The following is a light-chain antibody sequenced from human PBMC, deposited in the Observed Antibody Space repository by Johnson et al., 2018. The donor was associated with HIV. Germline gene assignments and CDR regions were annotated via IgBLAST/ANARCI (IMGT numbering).Light chain of an antibody. Sequence: QSVLTQPPSVSAAPGQKVTISCSGSSSNIGNNYVSWYQQLPGTAPKLLIYENNKRPSGIPDRFSGSKSGTSATLGITGPQTGDEADYYCETWDTSLSAGVFGTGTKVTVL. CDR2: ENN. V-gene: IGLV1-51*01. J-gene: IGLJ1*01. CDR1: SSNIGNNY. CDR3: ETWDTSLSAGV.